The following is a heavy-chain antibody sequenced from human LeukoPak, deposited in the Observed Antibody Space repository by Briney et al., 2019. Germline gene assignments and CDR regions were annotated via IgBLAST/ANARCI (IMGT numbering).Heavy chain of an antibody. Sequence: PGGSLRLSCAASGFTFSDYYMTWIRQAPGKGLEWLSYISTTSGFTKYADSVKGRFTISRDNAKNSLYLQMSSLRADDTALYYCARGRRSIVATVFDYWGQGTLVTVSS. CDR2: ISTTSGFT. D-gene: IGHD5-12*01. CDR1: GFTFSDYY. J-gene: IGHJ4*02. CDR3: ARGRRSIVATVFDY. V-gene: IGHV3-11*05.